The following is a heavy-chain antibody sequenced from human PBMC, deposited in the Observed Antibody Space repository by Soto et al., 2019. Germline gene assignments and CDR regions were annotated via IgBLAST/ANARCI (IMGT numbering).Heavy chain of an antibody. CDR2: INPSGGST. V-gene: IGHV1-46*01. D-gene: IGHD6-13*01. J-gene: IGHJ6*02. Sequence: ASVKVSCKASGYTFTSYYMHCVRQAPGQGLEWMGIINPSGGSTSYAQKFQGRVTMTRDTSTSTVYMELSSLRSEDTAVYYCARVYGSSRDYYYGMDVWGQGTTVTVSS. CDR1: GYTFTSYY. CDR3: ARVYGSSRDYYYGMDV.